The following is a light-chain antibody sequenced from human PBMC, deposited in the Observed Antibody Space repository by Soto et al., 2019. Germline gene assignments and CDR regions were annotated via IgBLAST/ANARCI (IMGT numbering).Light chain of an antibody. V-gene: IGKV3-15*01. J-gene: IGKJ5*01. CDR3: QQYNNWPPIT. Sequence: EIVMTHSPGTLSVSPWERVTLSCRASQSVSSNLAWYQQKPGQAPGLFIYGASTRATGIPARFSCSGSGTEFTLTISSLQSEDFAVYYCQQYNNWPPITFGQGTRLEI. CDR2: GAS. CDR1: QSVSSN.